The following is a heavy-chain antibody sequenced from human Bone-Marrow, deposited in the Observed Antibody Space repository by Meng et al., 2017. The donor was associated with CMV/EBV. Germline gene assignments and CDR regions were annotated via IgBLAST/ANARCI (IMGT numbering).Heavy chain of an antibody. CDR3: ARGGGYNWNYFTYYYGMDV. Sequence: GESLKISCAASGFTFSSYSLNWVRQAPGKGLEWVSSISSSSSYIYYADSVKGRFTISRDNAKNSLHLQMNSLRAEDTAVYYCARGGGYNWNYFTYYYGMDVWGQGTTVTVSS. V-gene: IGHV3-21*01. CDR1: GFTFSSYS. CDR2: ISSSSSYI. J-gene: IGHJ6*02. D-gene: IGHD1-7*01.